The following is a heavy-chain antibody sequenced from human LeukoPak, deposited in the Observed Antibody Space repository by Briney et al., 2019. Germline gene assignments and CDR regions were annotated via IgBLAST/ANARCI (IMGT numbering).Heavy chain of an antibody. J-gene: IGHJ5*02. CDR1: GGSISSYY. CDR3: ARDYGPWSDP. V-gene: IGHV4-59*01. Sequence: PSETLSLTCTVSGGSISSYYWSWIRQPPGKGLEWIGYIYYSGSTNYDPSLKSRVTISVDTSKNQFSLKLSSVTAADTAVYYCARDYGPWSDPWGQGTLVTVSS. D-gene: IGHD4-17*01. CDR2: IYYSGST.